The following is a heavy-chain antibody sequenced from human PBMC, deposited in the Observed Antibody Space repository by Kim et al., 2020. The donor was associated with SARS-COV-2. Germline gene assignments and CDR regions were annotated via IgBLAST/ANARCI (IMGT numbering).Heavy chain of an antibody. D-gene: IGHD5-18*01. CDR3: ARNVDTAMVYLV. CDR1: GGSISSNSYY. Sequence: SETLSLTCTVSGGSISSNSYYWGCLRQPPGQGLNGIMSIYYTSNTYYTPSLESRVTIAVDTTKNQFSLNLSSVTAAVSAAYYCARNVDTAMVYLVWGQGTPVTVSS. CDR2: IYYTSNT. V-gene: IGHV4-39*01. J-gene: IGHJ6*02.